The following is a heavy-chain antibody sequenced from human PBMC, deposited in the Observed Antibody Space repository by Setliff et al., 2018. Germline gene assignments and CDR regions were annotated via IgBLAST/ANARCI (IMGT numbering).Heavy chain of an antibody. Sequence: SETLSLTCAVSGSSIISDYYWVWIRQPPGRGLERIGSIFQSGNTYYNPSLKSRVTISVDTSKNQFSLKVNSVTAADTAVYYCATLLANYGSGMDVWGQGTTVTVSS. CDR1: GSSIISDYY. V-gene: IGHV4-38-2*01. J-gene: IGHJ6*02. CDR2: IFQSGNT. CDR3: ATLLANYGSGMDV. D-gene: IGHD3-10*01.